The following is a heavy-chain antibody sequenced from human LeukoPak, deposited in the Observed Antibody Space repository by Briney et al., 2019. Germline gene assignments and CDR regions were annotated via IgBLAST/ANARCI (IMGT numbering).Heavy chain of an antibody. D-gene: IGHD2-2*01. CDR2: IWSEGSNK. Sequence: GRSLRLSCAASGFTFSSYGMHWVRQAPGKGLEWVAVIWSEGSNKYYADSVKGRFTISRDNSKNTLYLQMNSLRAEDTAVYYCARAGVPAAVKSGAFDIWGQGTMVTVSS. CDR1: GFTFSSYG. J-gene: IGHJ3*02. V-gene: IGHV3-33*01. CDR3: ARAGVPAAVKSGAFDI.